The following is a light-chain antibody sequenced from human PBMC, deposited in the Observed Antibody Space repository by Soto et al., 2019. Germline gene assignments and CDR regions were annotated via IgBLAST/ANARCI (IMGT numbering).Light chain of an antibody. J-gene: IGKJ1*01. CDR2: LGS. V-gene: IGKV2-28*01. Sequence: EIVLTQSPLSLPVTPGEPASISCRSSRNLLHSNGYYYLDWYLQKPGQSPQLLIYLGSNRASGVPDRFSGSGSGTDFTLTISRVEAEDSAVYYCHQYNNWPLGTFGPGTKVDIK. CDR3: HQYNNWPLGT. CDR1: RNLLHSNGYYY.